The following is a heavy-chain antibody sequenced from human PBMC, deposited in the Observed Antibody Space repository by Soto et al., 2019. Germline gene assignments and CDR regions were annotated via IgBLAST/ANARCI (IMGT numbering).Heavy chain of an antibody. D-gene: IGHD3-22*01. CDR1: GYTFTSYG. J-gene: IGHJ4*02. CDR2: ISAYNGNT. V-gene: IGHV1-18*01. Sequence: GASVKVSCKASGYTFTSYGISWVRQAPGQGLEWMGWISAYNGNTNYAQKLQGRVTMTTDTSTSTAYMELRSLRSDDTAVYYCARDLYYYDSSGYYSYFDYWGQGTLVTVSS. CDR3: ARDLYYYDSSGYYSYFDY.